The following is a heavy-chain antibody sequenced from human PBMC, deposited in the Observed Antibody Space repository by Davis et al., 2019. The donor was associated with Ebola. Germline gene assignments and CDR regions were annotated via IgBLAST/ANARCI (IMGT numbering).Heavy chain of an antibody. D-gene: IGHD3-10*01. J-gene: IGHJ4*02. CDR3: AKIGVRRSADF. CDR2: SETSDTNFNT. Sequence: GESLKISCEISGLISRDYVMYWVRQASGKGLEWISASETSDTNFNTNYADSVKGRFTMFRDNSRNKVFLQMNSLRLEDTAVYYCAKIGVRRSADFWGQGTLVTVSS. V-gene: IGHV3-23*01. CDR1: GLISRDYV.